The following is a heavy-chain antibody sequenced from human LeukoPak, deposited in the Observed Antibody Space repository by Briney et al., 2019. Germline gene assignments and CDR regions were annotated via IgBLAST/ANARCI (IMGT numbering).Heavy chain of an antibody. D-gene: IGHD3-10*01. Sequence: GSLRLSCAASGFTFSSYGMHWVCQAPGKGLEWVAVISSDGRNKYYPDSVNCRFTISRDNSKNTLYLQMNSLRAEDTAVYYCVKDHYGSGSYYFDYWGQGTIAPVSS. CDR3: VKDHYGSGSYYFDY. CDR2: ISSDGRNK. CDR1: GFTFSSYG. J-gene: IGHJ4*02. V-gene: IGHV3-30*18.